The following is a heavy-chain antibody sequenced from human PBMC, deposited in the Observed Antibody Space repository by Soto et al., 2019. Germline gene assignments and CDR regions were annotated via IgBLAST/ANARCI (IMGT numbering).Heavy chain of an antibody. Sequence: TWGSLRLSCAASEFTFSNYAIHWVLPTPGKGLQWLAVISYDGNNKYYADSVEGRFTISRDNSKNTVYLQMNSLRLEDTAVYYCARGPSYSDSYFDNWGQGTLVTVSS. V-gene: IGHV3-30*03. D-gene: IGHD4-17*01. CDR1: EFTFSNYA. J-gene: IGHJ4*02. CDR3: ARGPSYSDSYFDN. CDR2: ISYDGNNK.